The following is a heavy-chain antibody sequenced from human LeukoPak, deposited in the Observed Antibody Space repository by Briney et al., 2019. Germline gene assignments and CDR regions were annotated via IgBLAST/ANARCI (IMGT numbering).Heavy chain of an antibody. CDR1: GFTFSGSG. D-gene: IGHD2-15*01. Sequence: GGSLRLSCAASGFTFSGSGMSWVRQAPGKGLEWISSSGDSDGSTYYADSLKGRFTISRDNSKNALYLQMNNLRAEDTAVYYCAKGGCRGTCNPLAYWGQGALVTVSP. CDR3: AKGGCRGTCNPLAY. CDR2: SGDSDGST. V-gene: IGHV3-23*01. J-gene: IGHJ4*02.